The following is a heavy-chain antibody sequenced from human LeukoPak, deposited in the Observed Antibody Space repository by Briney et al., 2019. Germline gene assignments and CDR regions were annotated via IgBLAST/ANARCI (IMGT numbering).Heavy chain of an antibody. CDR1: GYTFTIYG. V-gene: IGHV1-18*01. CDR2: ISAYNGNT. J-gene: IGHJ4*02. Sequence: GASVKVPCKASGYTFTIYGIGWVRQAPGQGLEWMGWISAYNGNTNYVQKLQGRVTMTTDTSTSTAYMELRSLRSDDTAVYYCARGDITISGVVMHFDYWGQGTLVTVSS. D-gene: IGHD3-3*01. CDR3: ARGDITISGVVMHFDY.